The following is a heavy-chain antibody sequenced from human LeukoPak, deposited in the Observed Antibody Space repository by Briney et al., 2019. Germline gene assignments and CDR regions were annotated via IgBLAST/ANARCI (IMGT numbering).Heavy chain of an antibody. V-gene: IGHV3-21*01. D-gene: IGHD2-21*01. CDR3: ARSPGIGPGAEYFQH. Sequence: GGSLRLSCAASGFTFSTYNMNWVRQAPGKGLEWVSSISSSSSLTYYADSLKGRFTISRDNAKNSLYLQMNSLRAEDTAVYYCARSPGIGPGAEYFQHWGQGTLVTVSS. CDR1: GFTFSTYN. J-gene: IGHJ1*01. CDR2: ISSSSSLT.